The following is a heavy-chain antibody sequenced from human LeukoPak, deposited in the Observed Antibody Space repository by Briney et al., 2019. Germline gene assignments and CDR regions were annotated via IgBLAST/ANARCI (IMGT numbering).Heavy chain of an antibody. D-gene: IGHD6-13*01. Sequence: SETLSLTCTVSGGSISSGGYYWSWIRQPPGKGLEWIGYIYHSGSTSYNSSLKSRVTISVDTSKNQFSLKLSSVTPADTAMYYCARQVYSSSWSYYFDYWGQGTLVTVSS. CDR1: GGSISSGGYY. J-gene: IGHJ4*02. V-gene: IGHV4-61*08. CDR3: ARQVYSSSWSYYFDY. CDR2: IYHSGST.